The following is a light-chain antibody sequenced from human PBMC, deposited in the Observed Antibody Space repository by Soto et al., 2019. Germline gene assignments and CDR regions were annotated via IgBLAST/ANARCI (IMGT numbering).Light chain of an antibody. V-gene: IGKV1-5*01. CDR1: QTADKW. CDR2: DAS. Sequence: DIQVTQSPSTLSASVGDRVIIACRASQTADKWVAWYQQKPGKAPNVLIYDASRLGSGVPSRFSGSGSGTLFTLTISNLQPDDFATYYCQQYNGYPYTFGQGTKVEI. CDR3: QQYNGYPYT. J-gene: IGKJ2*01.